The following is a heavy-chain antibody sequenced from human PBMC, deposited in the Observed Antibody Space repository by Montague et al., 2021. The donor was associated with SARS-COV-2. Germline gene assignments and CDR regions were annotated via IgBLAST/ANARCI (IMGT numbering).Heavy chain of an antibody. J-gene: IGHJ6*02. CDR3: ARENSAPRCVGEYNRYGMDV. D-gene: IGHD3-10*01. V-gene: IGHV3-33*08. CDR2: ISSNGGNT. Sequence: SLRLSCAASGFTFRSYAMHWVRQAPGKGLEWVAIISSNGGNTYYGDSVKGRFTISRDNSKNTLYLQMNSLRAEDTAVYYCARENSAPRCVGEYNRYGMDVWGQGTPVTVSS. CDR1: GFTFRSYA.